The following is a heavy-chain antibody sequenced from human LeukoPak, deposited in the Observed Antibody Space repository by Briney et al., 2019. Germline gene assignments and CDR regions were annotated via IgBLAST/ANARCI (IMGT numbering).Heavy chain of an antibody. V-gene: IGHV4-61*02. CDR2: IYTSGST. CDR1: GGSISSGSYY. D-gene: IGHD6-19*01. Sequence: SQTLSLTCTVSGGSISSGSYYWSWIRQPAGKGLEWIGRIYTSGSTNYNPSLKSRVTISVDTSKNQFSLKLSSVTAADTAVYYCAARLGEPHSGGWYSQAFDIWGQGTMVTVSS. J-gene: IGHJ3*02. CDR3: AARLGEPHSGGWYSQAFDI.